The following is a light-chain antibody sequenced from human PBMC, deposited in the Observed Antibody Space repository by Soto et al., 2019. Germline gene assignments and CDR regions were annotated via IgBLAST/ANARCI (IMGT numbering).Light chain of an antibody. V-gene: IGKV3-11*01. CDR1: QSVSSY. CDR3: QQRSNVPLT. CDR2: DAS. J-gene: IGKJ4*01. Sequence: EIVLTQPPATLSLSPGERATLSCRASQSVSSYLAWYQQKPGQAPRLLIYDASNRATGIPARFSGSGSGTDFTLTISSLEPEDFAVYLCQQRSNVPLTGGGGTKVEIK.